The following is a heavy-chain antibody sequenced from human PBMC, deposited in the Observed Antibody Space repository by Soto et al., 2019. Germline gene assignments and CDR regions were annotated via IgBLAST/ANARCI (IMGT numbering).Heavy chain of an antibody. V-gene: IGHV1-69*01. J-gene: IGHJ4*02. D-gene: IGHD3-16*01. CDR2: IIPIFGTA. Sequence: QVQLVQSGAAVKKPGSSVEVSCKASGGTFSSYAISWVRQAPGQGLEWMGGIIPIFGTANYAQKFQGRVTISTDESTSTADMGLGSLRSEDTAVYYCARVSGGDMGEYYFDFWCQGALVTVSS. CDR1: GGTFSSYA. CDR3: ARVSGGDMGEYYFDF.